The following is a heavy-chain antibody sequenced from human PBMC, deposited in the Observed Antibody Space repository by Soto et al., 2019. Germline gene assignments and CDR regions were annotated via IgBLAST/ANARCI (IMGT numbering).Heavy chain of an antibody. CDR3: ERGYSDYDAGLAFDI. CDR1: GGSFSSYT. V-gene: IGHV1-69*02. Sequence: PVKLSCKASGGSFSSYTISWVRQAPGQGLEWMGRIIPILGIANYAQKFQGRVTITADKSTSTAYMELSSLRSEDTAVYYCERGYSDYDAGLAFDIWGQGTMVTGSS. CDR2: IIPILGIA. D-gene: IGHD5-12*01. J-gene: IGHJ3*02.